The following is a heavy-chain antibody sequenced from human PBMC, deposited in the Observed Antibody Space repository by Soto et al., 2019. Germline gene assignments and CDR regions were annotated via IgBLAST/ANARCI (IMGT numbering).Heavy chain of an antibody. D-gene: IGHD2-2*01. CDR3: ARGGDIVVVPAAVYAFDI. CDR2: IIPILGIA. Sequence: EASVKVSCKASGGTFSSYTISWVRQAPGQGLEWMGRIIPILGIANYAQKFQGRVTITANKSTSTAYMELSSLRSEDTAVYYFARGGDIVVVPAAVYAFDIWGQGTMVTVSS. CDR1: GGTFSSYT. J-gene: IGHJ3*02. V-gene: IGHV1-69*02.